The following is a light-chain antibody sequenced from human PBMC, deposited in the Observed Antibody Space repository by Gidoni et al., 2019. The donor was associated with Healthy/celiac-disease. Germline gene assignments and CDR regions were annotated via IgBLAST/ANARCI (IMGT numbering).Light chain of an antibody. J-gene: IGKJ4*01. V-gene: IGKV3-15*01. CDR3: QQYNNWPPST. CDR1: QSVSSN. Sequence: IVMTQSPATLSVSPGERATLSCRASQSVSSNLAWYQQKPGQAPRLLIYGASTRATGIPARFSGSGSGTEFTLTISSLQSEDVAVYYCQQYNNWPPSTFGGGTKVEIK. CDR2: GAS.